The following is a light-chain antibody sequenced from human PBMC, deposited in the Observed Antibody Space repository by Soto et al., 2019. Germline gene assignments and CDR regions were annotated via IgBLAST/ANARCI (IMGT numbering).Light chain of an antibody. CDR2: DVI. CDR1: SSDVGGYDY. CDR3: SSYTRSSISV. V-gene: IGLV2-14*01. Sequence: QSALTQPASVSGSPGQSITISCTGTSSDVGGYDYVSWYQQHPGKAPTLLIYDVINRPSGVSFRFSGSKSGNTASLTISGLQAEDEAEYYCSSYTRSSISVFRTGTKLTVL. J-gene: IGLJ1*01.